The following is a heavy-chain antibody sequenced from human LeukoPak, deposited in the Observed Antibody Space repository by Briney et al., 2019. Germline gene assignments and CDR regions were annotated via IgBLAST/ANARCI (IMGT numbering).Heavy chain of an antibody. CDR3: ARFLNQLLLTYFDY. CDR1: GYTFTSYG. D-gene: IGHD2-2*01. V-gene: IGHV1-2*02. J-gene: IGHJ4*02. Sequence: ASVKVSCKTSGYTFTSYGVNWVRQAPGQGLEWMGWINPNSGGTNYAQKFQGRVTMTRDTSISTAYMELSRLRSDDTAVYYCARFLNQLLLTYFDYWGQGTLVTVSS. CDR2: INPNSGGT.